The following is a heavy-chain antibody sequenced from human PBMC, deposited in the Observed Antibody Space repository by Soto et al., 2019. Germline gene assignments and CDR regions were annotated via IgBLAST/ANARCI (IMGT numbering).Heavy chain of an antibody. CDR1: GYTFTSYY. J-gene: IGHJ4*02. Sequence: QVQLVQSGAEVKKPGASVKVSCKASGYTFTSYYMHWVRQAPGQGLEWMGIINPSGGSTSYAQKCQGRVNMTRDTSTSTVYMELSSLRSEDTAVYYCATSTYYYDSSGYYGPFDYWGQGTLVTVSS. V-gene: IGHV1-46*01. CDR3: ATSTYYYDSSGYYGPFDY. D-gene: IGHD3-22*01. CDR2: INPSGGST.